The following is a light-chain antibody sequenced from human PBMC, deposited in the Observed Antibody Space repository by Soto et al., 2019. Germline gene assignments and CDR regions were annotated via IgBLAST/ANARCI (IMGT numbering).Light chain of an antibody. CDR1: QGIGDT. V-gene: IGKV3-20*01. CDR2: GAS. CDR3: QQYGSSSIT. Sequence: IVMGPSTATPSVAPGGDPTLACRASQGIGDTLAWYQHKPGQAPRLLIYGASSRATGIPDRFSGSGSGTDFTLTISRLEPEDFAVYYCQQYGSSSITFGQGTRLEIK. J-gene: IGKJ5*01.